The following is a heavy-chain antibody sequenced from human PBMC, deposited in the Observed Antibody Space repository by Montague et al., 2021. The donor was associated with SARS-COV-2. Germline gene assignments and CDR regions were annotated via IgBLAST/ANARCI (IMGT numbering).Heavy chain of an antibody. CDR3: AKGRTVVATSSPFDY. CDR1: GFTFSSYA. J-gene: IGHJ4*02. D-gene: IGHD5-12*01. Sequence: SLRLSCAASGFTFSSYAMSWVRQAPGKGLEWVSAISGSGGSTYYADSVKGWFTISRDNSKNTLYLQMNSLRAEDTAVYYCAKGRTVVATSSPFDYWGQGTLVTVSS. CDR2: ISGSGGST. V-gene: IGHV3-23*01.